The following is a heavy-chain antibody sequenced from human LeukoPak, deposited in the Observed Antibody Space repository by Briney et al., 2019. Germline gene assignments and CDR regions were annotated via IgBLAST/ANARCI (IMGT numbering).Heavy chain of an antibody. D-gene: IGHD2-8*01. CDR3: ATVGYCSNGVCYTNWLDP. V-gene: IGHV1-24*01. CDR1: GYTLIELS. J-gene: IGHJ5*02. Sequence: ASVKVSCKVSGYTLIELSMHWVRQAPGKGLEWMGGFDPVDGETIYAQKFQGRVTMAEDTSTDTAYMELSSLRSEDTAVYYCATVGYCSNGVCYTNWLDPWGQGTLVTVSS. CDR2: FDPVDGET.